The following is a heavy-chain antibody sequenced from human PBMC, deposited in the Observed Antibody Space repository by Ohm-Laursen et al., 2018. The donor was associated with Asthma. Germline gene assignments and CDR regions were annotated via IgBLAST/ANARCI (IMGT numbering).Heavy chain of an antibody. D-gene: IGHD1-1*01. J-gene: IGHJ4*02. CDR2: IKPDGTEN. CDR1: GFPFNTSW. CDR3: ARDSGWNALDY. V-gene: IGHV3-7*05. Sequence: SLRLSCAASGFPFNTSWMTWVRQVPGKGLEWVANIKPDGTENAYLDSVRGRFTISKDNAKNSLFLQMNTLRGEDTALYYCARDSGWNALDYWGQGIPVTVSS.